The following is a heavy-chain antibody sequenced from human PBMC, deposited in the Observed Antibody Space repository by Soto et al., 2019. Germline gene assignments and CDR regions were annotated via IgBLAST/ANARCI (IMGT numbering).Heavy chain of an antibody. J-gene: IGHJ2*01. V-gene: IGHV7-4-1*01. Sequence: ASVKVSCKASGYTFTSYAMNWVRQAPGQGLEWMGWINTNTGNPTYAQGFTGRFVFSLDTSVSTAYLQICSLKAEDTAVYYCARSVVADYWYFDLWGRGTLVTVSS. CDR3: ARSVVADYWYFDL. CDR2: INTNTGNP. CDR1: GYTFTSYA. D-gene: IGHD2-15*01.